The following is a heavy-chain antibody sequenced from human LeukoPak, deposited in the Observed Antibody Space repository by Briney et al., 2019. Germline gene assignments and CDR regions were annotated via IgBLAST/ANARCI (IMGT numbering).Heavy chain of an antibody. D-gene: IGHD6-6*01. CDR2: ISGSGNTI. CDR1: GFTSSDYY. J-gene: IGHJ2*01. V-gene: IGHV3-11*01. Sequence: GGSLRLSCAASGFTSSDYYMTWIRQAPGKGLEWVSYISGSGNTIYYADSVKGRFTISRDNAKNSLYLQMNSLRPEDTAVYFCVRGAGYAAHWGYWYFDLWGRGALVTVSS. CDR3: VRGAGYAAHWGYWYFDL.